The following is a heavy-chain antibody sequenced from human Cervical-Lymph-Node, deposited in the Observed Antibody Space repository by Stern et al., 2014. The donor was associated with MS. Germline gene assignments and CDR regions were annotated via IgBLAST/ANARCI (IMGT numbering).Heavy chain of an antibody. V-gene: IGHV3-30*04. J-gene: IGHJ4*02. D-gene: IGHD6-6*01. CDR2: ISYGGSNT. CDR1: GFTFGHYA. CDR3: ARAFTIPPRPFLAH. Sequence: QVQLVQSGGGVVQPGSSLRLSCAASGFTFGHYAMHWVRQAPGKGLEWVAVISYGGSNTSYADSVKGRFTISRDNPKKTLYLQMNSLRAEDTAVYYCARAFTIPPRPFLAHWGQGTLVTVSS.